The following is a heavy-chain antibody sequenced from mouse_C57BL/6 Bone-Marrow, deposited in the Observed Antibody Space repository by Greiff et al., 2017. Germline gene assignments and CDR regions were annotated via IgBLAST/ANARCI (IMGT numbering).Heavy chain of an antibody. CDR1: GFNIKDDY. Sequence: VQLKESGAELVRPGASVKLSCTASGFNIKDDYMHWVKQRPEQGLEWIGWIDPENGDTEYASKFQGKATIPADTSSNTAYLQLSSLTSEDTAVYYCTTPLITTVVAKWYFDVWGTGTTVTVSS. CDR2: IDPENGDT. J-gene: IGHJ1*03. V-gene: IGHV14-4*01. CDR3: TTPLITTVVAKWYFDV. D-gene: IGHD1-1*01.